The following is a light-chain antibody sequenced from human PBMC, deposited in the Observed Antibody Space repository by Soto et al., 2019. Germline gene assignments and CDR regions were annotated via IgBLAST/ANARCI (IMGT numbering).Light chain of an antibody. J-gene: IGLJ2*01. CDR3: QTWGTGIVV. V-gene: IGLV4-69*01. CDR1: SGHRSYA. CDR2: LNSDGSH. Sequence: QCVLTQSPSASASLGASVKLTCTRSSGHRSYAIAWLQQQPEKGPRYLMKLNSDGSHSKGDGIPDRFSGSSSGAERYLTITSPQSEDEADYYCQTWGTGIVVFGGGTKLTVL.